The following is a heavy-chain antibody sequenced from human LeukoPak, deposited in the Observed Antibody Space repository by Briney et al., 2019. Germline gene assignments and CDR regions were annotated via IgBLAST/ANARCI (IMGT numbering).Heavy chain of an antibody. CDR2: MNPNSGNT. CDR1: GYTFTSYD. J-gene: IGHJ4*02. D-gene: IGHD3-22*01. CDR3: ARVRYYDSSGYYLHAVDY. V-gene: IGHV1-8*01. Sequence: ASVKVPCKASGYTFTSYDINWVRQATGQGLEWMGWMNPNSGNTGYAQKFQGRVTMTRNTSISTAYMELSSLRSEDTAVYYCARVRYYDSSGYYLHAVDYWGQGTLVTVSS.